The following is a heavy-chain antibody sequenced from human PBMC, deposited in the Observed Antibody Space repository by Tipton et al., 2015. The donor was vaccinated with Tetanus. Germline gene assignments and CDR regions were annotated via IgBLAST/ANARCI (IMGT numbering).Heavy chain of an antibody. V-gene: IGHV4-34*01. CDR1: GGSFSGYY. J-gene: IGHJ3*02. Sequence: TLSLTCAVYGGSFSGYYWSWIRQPPGKGLEWIGEINHSGSTNYNPSLKSRVTISVDTSKNQFSLKLSSVTAADTAVYYCARGRRGQSKNAFDIWGQGTMVTVSS. CDR3: ARGRRGQSKNAFDI. CDR2: INHSGST. D-gene: IGHD3-16*01.